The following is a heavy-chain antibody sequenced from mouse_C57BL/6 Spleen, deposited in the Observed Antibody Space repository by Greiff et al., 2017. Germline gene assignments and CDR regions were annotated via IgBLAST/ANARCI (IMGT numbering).Heavy chain of an antibody. V-gene: IGHV3-6*01. CDR1: GYSITSGYY. Sequence: EVQLQQSGPGLVKPSQSLSLTCSVTGYSITSGYYWNWIRQFPGNKLEWMGYISYDGSNNYNPSLKNRISITRDTSKNQFFLKLNSVTTEDTATYYCARGGNYEIFAYWGQGTLVTVSA. CDR3: ARGGNYEIFAY. D-gene: IGHD2-1*01. CDR2: ISYDGSN. J-gene: IGHJ3*01.